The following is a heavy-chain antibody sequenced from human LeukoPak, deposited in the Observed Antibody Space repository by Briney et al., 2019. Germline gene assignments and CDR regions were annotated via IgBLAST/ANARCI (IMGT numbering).Heavy chain of an antibody. J-gene: IGHJ4*02. D-gene: IGHD6-6*01. CDR3: ARRGGSSSRRSPIDY. Sequence: GGSLRLSCTASGFTFSDYWMTWVRQAPGKGPEGLANIKQDGSQRYYVGSVRGRFTISRDNAKNSLFLQMNGLRAEDTAVYYCARRGGSSSRRSPIDYWGQGTLVTVSS. CDR2: IKQDGSQR. V-gene: IGHV3-7*01. CDR1: GFTFSDYW.